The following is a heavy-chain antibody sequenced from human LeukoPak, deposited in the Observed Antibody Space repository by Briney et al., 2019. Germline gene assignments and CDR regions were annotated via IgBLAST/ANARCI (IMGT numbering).Heavy chain of an antibody. V-gene: IGHV3-30*18. D-gene: IGHD3-22*01. CDR2: ISYDGSNK. J-gene: IGHJ3*02. CDR1: GFTFSTYG. CDR3: AKSTHSSGYGDSFDI. Sequence: GGSLTLSCAASGFTFSTYGIHWVRQAPGKGLEWVAVISYDGSNKYYADSVKGRFTISRDNSKNTLYLQMNSLRAEDTAVYYCAKSTHSSGYGDSFDIWGQGTMVTVSS.